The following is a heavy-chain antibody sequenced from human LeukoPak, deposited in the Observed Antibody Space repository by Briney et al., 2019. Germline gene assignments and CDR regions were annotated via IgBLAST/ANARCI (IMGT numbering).Heavy chain of an antibody. Sequence: SETLSLTCTVSGASTDRRVSTNSYYWSWIRQFPGKGLEWIGNIYNIGSLTYKPSLRSRVTMSIDVSKKQLSLRLTSVTAADTAVYFCATNSSGSALDYWGRGILVTVSS. D-gene: IGHD3-22*01. CDR2: IYNIGSL. V-gene: IGHV4-61*05. CDR3: ATNSSGSALDY. J-gene: IGHJ4*02. CDR1: GASTDRRVSTNSYY.